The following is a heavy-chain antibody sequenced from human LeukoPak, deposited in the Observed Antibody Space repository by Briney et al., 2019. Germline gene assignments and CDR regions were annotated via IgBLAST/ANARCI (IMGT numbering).Heavy chain of an antibody. CDR1: GYTFATNG. J-gene: IGHJ3*02. Sequence: VASVKISCKASGYTFATNGFSWVRQAPGQGLEWMAWISPYDGNTKYAPTLQDRVTLTTDASTSTAYMELRSLRPDDTAVYYCARLRGGIYSSRDAFDIWGQGTMVTVSS. CDR2: ISPYDGNT. CDR3: ARLRGGIYSSRDAFDI. V-gene: IGHV1-18*04. D-gene: IGHD6-19*01.